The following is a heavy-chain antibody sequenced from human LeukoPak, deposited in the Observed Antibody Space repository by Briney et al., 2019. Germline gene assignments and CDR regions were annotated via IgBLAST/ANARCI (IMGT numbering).Heavy chain of an antibody. D-gene: IGHD4-17*01. CDR1: GGSISSYY. CDR2: IYYSGST. J-gene: IGHJ2*01. V-gene: IGHV4-59*01. CDR3: ARDRGYGDSWVCDL. Sequence: SETLSLTCTVSGGSISSYYWSWIRQPPGKGLEWIGNIYYSGSTNYNPSLKSRVTISVDTSKNQFSLKLSSVTAADTAVYYCARDRGYGDSWVCDLRGRGTVVTVSS.